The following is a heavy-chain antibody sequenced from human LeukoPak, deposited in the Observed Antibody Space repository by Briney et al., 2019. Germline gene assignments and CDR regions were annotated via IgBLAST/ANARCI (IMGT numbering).Heavy chain of an antibody. CDR3: AREGAIVGNAFDL. V-gene: IGHV3-30-3*01. CDR1: GFTFSNAW. Sequence: SGGSLRLSCAASGFTFSNAWMSWVRQAPGKGLEWVAMISYDESNQYYVDSVKGRFTISRDNSKKSLYLQMNGLRPDDTALYYCAREGAIVGNAFDLWGLGTMVIVSP. CDR2: ISYDESNQ. J-gene: IGHJ3*01. D-gene: IGHD3-16*02.